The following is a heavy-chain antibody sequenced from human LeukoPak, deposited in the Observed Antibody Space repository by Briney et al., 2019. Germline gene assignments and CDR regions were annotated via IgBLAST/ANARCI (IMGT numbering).Heavy chain of an antibody. D-gene: IGHD3-10*01. J-gene: IGHJ4*02. CDR2: IYNSGST. V-gene: IGHV4-59*01. CDR3: ARRRYGYYFDY. CDR1: GGSISNYY. Sequence: SGTLSLTCTVSGGSISNYYWSWIRQPPGKGLEWIGYIYNSGSTNYNPSLKSRVTISVDTSKNQLSLKLSSVTAADTAVYYCARRRYGYYFDYWGQGTLVTVSS.